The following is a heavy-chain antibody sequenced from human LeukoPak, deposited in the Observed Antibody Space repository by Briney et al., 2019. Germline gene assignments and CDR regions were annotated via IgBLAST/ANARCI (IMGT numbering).Heavy chain of an antibody. CDR2: IRGSGTVT. V-gene: IGHV3-23*01. CDR1: GLTFTSYA. D-gene: IGHD3-22*01. CDR3: AKSLDYDGGVLWALPQY. Sequence: PGGSLRLSCAASGLTFTSYAMSWVRQPPGKGLEWVSVIRGSGTVTYFADSVKGRFTVSRDNSKNTLYLQMSSLRAEDTAIYYCAKSLDYDGGVLWALPQYWGQGTLVTVSS. J-gene: IGHJ4*02.